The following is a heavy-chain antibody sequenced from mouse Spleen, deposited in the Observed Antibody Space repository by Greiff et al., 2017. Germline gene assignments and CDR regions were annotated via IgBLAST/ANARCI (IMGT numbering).Heavy chain of an antibody. J-gene: IGHJ4*01. CDR2: ISSGGSYT. CDR3: ARRPMITYAMDY. CDR1: GFTFSSYA. V-gene: IGHV5-9-1*01. D-gene: IGHD2-4*01. Sequence: EVNVVESGGGLVKPGGSLKLSCAASGFTFSSYAMSWVRQTPEKRLEWVATISSGGSYTYYPDSVKGRFTISRDNAKNTLYLQMSSLRSEDTAMYYCARRPMITYAMDYWGQGTSVTVSS.